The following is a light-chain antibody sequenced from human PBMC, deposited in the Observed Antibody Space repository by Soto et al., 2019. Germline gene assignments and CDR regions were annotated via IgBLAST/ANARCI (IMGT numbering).Light chain of an antibody. J-gene: IGKJ1*01. Sequence: DIQMTQSPSTLSASVLDGVAITCLASQSITIWLAWYQQKPGKAPKLLIYKASSLESGVPSRFSGGGSGTEFTLTISSLQPDDFATYYCQQYNGYSWTFGQGTKVDIK. V-gene: IGKV1-5*03. CDR2: KAS. CDR3: QQYNGYSWT. CDR1: QSITIW.